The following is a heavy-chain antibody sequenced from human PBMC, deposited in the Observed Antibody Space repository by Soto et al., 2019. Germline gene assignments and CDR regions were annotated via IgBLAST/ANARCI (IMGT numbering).Heavy chain of an antibody. V-gene: IGHV3-23*01. J-gene: IGHJ4*02. Sequence: GGSLRLSCAASGFTFSSYAMSWVRQAPGKGLEWVSAISGSGGSTYYADSVKGRFTISRDNSKNTLYLQMNSLRAEDTAVYYCAKDFITMIVGSYFDYWGQGTLVTVPS. D-gene: IGHD3-22*01. CDR3: AKDFITMIVGSYFDY. CDR2: ISGSGGST. CDR1: GFTFSSYA.